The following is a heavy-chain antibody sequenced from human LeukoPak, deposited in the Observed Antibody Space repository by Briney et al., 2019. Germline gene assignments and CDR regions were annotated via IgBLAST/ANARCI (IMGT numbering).Heavy chain of an antibody. V-gene: IGHV4-31*03. Sequence: SETLSLTCTVSGGSVSSGGYYWSWIRQHPGKGLEWIGFTSYSGGAYYNPSLMSRITMSVDRSQNQFSLKLSAVTAADTAVYFCAAAGWEYFSFDSWGQGTLVAVSS. CDR1: GGSVSSGGYY. CDR2: TSYSGGA. CDR3: AAAGWEYFSFDS. D-gene: IGHD1-26*01. J-gene: IGHJ4*02.